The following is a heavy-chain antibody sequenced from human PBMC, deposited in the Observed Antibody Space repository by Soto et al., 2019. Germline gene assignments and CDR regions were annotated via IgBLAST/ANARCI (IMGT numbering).Heavy chain of an antibody. J-gene: IGHJ5*02. D-gene: IGHD4-4*01. V-gene: IGHV4-39*01. CDR3: ARPGCNSYNWFDP. Sequence: KASEALSLTCIVSGGSISSSSYYWGWIRQPPGKGLEWIGSINYSGSTYYNPSLKSRLTISVDTSKNQFSLKLSSVTAADTAVYYCARPGCNSYNWFDPWGHGTLVTVS. CDR2: INYSGST. CDR1: GGSISSSSYY.